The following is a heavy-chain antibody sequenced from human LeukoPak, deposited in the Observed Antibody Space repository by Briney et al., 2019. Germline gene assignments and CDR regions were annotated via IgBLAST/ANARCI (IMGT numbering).Heavy chain of an antibody. D-gene: IGHD6-19*01. J-gene: IGHJ4*02. CDR3: VGVQWLNDY. CDR1: GGSFSGYY. V-gene: IGHV4-34*01. Sequence: SETLSLTCAVYGGSFSGYYWSWIRQPPGKGREWIGEINHSGSTNYNPSLKSRVTISVDTSKNQFSLKLSSVTAADTAVYYCVGVQWLNDYWGQGTLVTVSS. CDR2: INHSGST.